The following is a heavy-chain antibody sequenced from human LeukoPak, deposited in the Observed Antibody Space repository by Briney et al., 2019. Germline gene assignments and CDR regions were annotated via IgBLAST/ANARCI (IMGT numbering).Heavy chain of an antibody. CDR1: GGSFSGYY. Sequence: PSETLSLTCAVYGGSFSGYYWSWIRQPPGKGLEWIGEINHSGSTNYNPSLKSRVTISVDTSKNQFSLKLSSVTAADTAVYYCARGSGYYTNPFDYWGQGTLVTVSS. V-gene: IGHV4-34*01. CDR2: INHSGST. J-gene: IGHJ4*02. CDR3: ARGSGYYTNPFDY. D-gene: IGHD3-3*01.